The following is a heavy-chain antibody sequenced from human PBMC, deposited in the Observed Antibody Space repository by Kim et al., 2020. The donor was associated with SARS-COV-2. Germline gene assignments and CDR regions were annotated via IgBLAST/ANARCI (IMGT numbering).Heavy chain of an antibody. CDR2: ISGYNGNT. D-gene: IGHD3-9*01. Sequence: ASVKVSCKASGYTFTNYGISWVRQAPGQGLEWMGWISGYNGNTNYAQNLQGRVTMTADTSTSTAYMELSSLRSDDSALYYCARTSLTSYYYYYNMDVWGQGTTVTVSS. CDR1: GYTFTNYG. J-gene: IGHJ6*02. CDR3: ARTSLTSYYYYYNMDV. V-gene: IGHV1-18*01.